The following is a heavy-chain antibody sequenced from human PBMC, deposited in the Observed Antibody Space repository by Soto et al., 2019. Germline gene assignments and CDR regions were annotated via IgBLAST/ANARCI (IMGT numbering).Heavy chain of an antibody. CDR3: ARVSDIVFIPAAPGYGFDP. D-gene: IGHD2-2*01. J-gene: IGHJ5*02. CDR1: GYTFTNYG. CDR2: IIPIFGTA. V-gene: IGHV1-69*13. Sequence: SVKVSCKASGYTFTNYGISWVRQAPGQGLEWMGGIIPIFGTANYAQKFQGRVTITADESTSTAYMELSSLRSEDTAVYYCARVSDIVFIPAAPGYGFDPWDQGTLGTRLL.